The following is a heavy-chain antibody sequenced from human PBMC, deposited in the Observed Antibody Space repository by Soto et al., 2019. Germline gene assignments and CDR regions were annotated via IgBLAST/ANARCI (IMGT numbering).Heavy chain of an antibody. D-gene: IGHD3-9*01. CDR3: AGARAGYHP. CDR1: GGSISSPNW. CDR2: IFHSGST. J-gene: IGHJ5*02. Sequence: QVQLQESGPGLMKPSGTLSLTCAVSGGSISSPNWWTWVRQPPGKGLEWIGEIFHSGSTNYNPSLKRRVTMLVDKSTNQFSRILNSVTAADTAVYYGAGARAGYHPWGQGTLVTVSS. V-gene: IGHV4-4*02.